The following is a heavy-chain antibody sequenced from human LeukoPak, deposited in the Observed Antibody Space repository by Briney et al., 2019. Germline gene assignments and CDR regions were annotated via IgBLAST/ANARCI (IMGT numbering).Heavy chain of an antibody. CDR2: INPNSGGT. Sequence: ASVKVSCKASGYTFTGYYMHWMRQAPGQGLEWMGWINPNSGGTNYAQKFQGRVTMTRDTSISTAYMELSRLRSDDTAVYYCARGIAARPIAYYYYYYMDVWGKGTTVTVSS. J-gene: IGHJ6*03. CDR3: ARGIAARPIAYYYYYYMDV. D-gene: IGHD6-6*01. CDR1: GYTFTGYY. V-gene: IGHV1-2*02.